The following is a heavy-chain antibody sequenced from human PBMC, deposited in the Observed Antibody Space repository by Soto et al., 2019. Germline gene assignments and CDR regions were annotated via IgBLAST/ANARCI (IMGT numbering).Heavy chain of an antibody. Sequence: PGGSLRLSGAASGFKFRNYAIHWVRQAPGKGLEWLAVIWFDGSKKYYADSVKGRFTISRDNSKNTVYLDMNSLTADDSGVFYCARAHTMMILDWFGPWGHGALVTVS. V-gene: IGHV3-33*01. CDR2: IWFDGSKK. J-gene: IGHJ5*02. CDR1: GFKFRNYA. CDR3: ARAHTMMILDWFGP. D-gene: IGHD3-22*01.